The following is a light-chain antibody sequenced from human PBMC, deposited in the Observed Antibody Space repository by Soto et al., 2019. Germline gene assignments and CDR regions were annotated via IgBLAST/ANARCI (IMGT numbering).Light chain of an antibody. CDR3: SSYTSSSTLV. V-gene: IGLV2-14*01. CDR2: DVS. Sequence: QSVLTQPASVSGSPGQSITISCTGTSSDVGGYNYVSWYQQHPGKAPKLMIYDVSNRPSGVSNRFSGSKSGNTASLTISGLHAEDEAGYYCSSYTSSSTLVFGGGTQLTVL. J-gene: IGLJ2*01. CDR1: SSDVGGYNY.